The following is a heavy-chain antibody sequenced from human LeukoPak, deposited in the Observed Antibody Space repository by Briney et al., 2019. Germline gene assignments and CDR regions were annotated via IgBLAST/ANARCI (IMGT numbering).Heavy chain of an antibody. J-gene: IGHJ4*02. D-gene: IGHD2-21*02. CDR3: ARDGDAPMTDFDY. Sequence: PGGSLRLPCAASGFTFSSYWMCWVRQDPGKGLAWVSCIKTDGSITAYAGSVKGRFTISRDNAKNTLYLQMNSLRADDTAVYYCARDGDAPMTDFDYWGQGTLVTVSS. V-gene: IGHV3-74*01. CDR2: IKTDGSIT. CDR1: GFTFSSYW.